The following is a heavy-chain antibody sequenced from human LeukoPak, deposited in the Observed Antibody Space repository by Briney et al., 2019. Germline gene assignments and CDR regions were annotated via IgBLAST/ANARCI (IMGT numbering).Heavy chain of an antibody. Sequence: SETLSLTCTVSGNSISSYYWSWIRQPAGKGLEWIGRICTSGSTNYNPSLKSRVTMSVDTSKNQFSLNLSSVTAADTAVYYCARETTGLARYFDYWGQGTLVTVSS. D-gene: IGHD4-11*01. CDR3: ARETTGLARYFDY. CDR2: ICTSGST. J-gene: IGHJ4*02. V-gene: IGHV4-4*07. CDR1: GNSISSYY.